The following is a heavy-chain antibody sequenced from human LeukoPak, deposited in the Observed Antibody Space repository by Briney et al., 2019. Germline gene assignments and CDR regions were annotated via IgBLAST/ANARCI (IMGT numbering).Heavy chain of an antibody. J-gene: IGHJ4*02. V-gene: IGHV1-2*02. D-gene: IGHD3-10*01. Sequence: ASVKVSCKASGSTFTGYYMHWVRQAPGQGLEWMGWINPNSGGTNYAQKFQGRVTMTRDTSISTAYMELSRLRSDDTAVYYCARDHYGSGSYYNGWGQGTLVTVSS. CDR1: GSTFTGYY. CDR3: ARDHYGSGSYYNG. CDR2: INPNSGGT.